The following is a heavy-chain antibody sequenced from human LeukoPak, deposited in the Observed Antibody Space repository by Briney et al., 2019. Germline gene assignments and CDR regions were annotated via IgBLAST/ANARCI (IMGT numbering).Heavy chain of an antibody. CDR2: IYPGDSDT. V-gene: IGHV5-51*01. CDR3: ARQEAVVSFAFDI. D-gene: IGHD3-22*01. Sequence: GESLKISCKGSGYSFTSYWIGWVRPMPGKGLEWMGIIYPGDSDTRYSPSFQGQVTISADKSISTAYLQWSSLNASETAMYCCARQEAVVSFAFDIWGQGTMVTVSS. CDR1: GYSFTSYW. J-gene: IGHJ3*02.